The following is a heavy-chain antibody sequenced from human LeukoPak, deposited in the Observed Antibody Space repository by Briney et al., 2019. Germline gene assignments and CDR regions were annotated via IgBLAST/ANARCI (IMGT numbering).Heavy chain of an antibody. Sequence: GGSLRLSCAASGFTFSTYAMSWVRQAPGKGLDWVSAISGSGGSTYYADSVKGRFTISRDNSKSTLYLQINSLGAEDTAVYYCAKAGGTFYFDYWGQGTLVTVSS. V-gene: IGHV3-23*01. D-gene: IGHD1-26*01. CDR2: ISGSGGST. CDR3: AKAGGTFYFDY. J-gene: IGHJ4*02. CDR1: GFTFSTYA.